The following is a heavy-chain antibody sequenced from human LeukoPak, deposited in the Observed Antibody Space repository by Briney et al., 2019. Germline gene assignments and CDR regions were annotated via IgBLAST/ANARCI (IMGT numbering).Heavy chain of an antibody. CDR3: ASVLPHNCNDITGDYYAGMDV. CDR2: MNPNSGNT. Sequence: GASVKVSCKASGYTFTSYDINWVRQAPGQGLEWMRWMNPNSGNTGYAQKFQGRVTMTRNTSISTAYMELSSLRSEDKAVYFCASVLPHNCNDITGDYYAGMDVWGQGTPVTVSS. J-gene: IGHJ6*02. V-gene: IGHV1-8*01. D-gene: IGHD1-20*01. CDR1: GYTFTSYD.